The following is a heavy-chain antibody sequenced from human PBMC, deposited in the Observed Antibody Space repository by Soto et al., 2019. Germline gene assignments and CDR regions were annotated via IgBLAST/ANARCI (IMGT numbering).Heavy chain of an antibody. CDR3: ARVRVAGTWNWFDP. CDR2: IYYSGST. Sequence: SETLSLTCTVSGGSISSYYWSWIRQPPGKGLEWIGYIYYSGSTNYNPSLKSRVTISVDTSKNQFSLKLSSMTAADTAVYYCARVRVAGTWNWFDPWGQGTLVTVSS. D-gene: IGHD6-19*01. J-gene: IGHJ5*02. V-gene: IGHV4-59*01. CDR1: GGSISSYY.